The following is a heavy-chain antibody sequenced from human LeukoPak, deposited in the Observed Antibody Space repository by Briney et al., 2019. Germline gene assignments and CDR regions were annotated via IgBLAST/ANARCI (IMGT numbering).Heavy chain of an antibody. J-gene: IGHJ4*02. D-gene: IGHD3-22*01. CDR2: INHSGST. CDR3: ARGRRRGFYYDSSGYYSTPLDY. Sequence: SETLSLTCAVFGASFDGYYWTWIRQSPGKGLEWIGEINHSGSTNYNPSLKSRVTISVDTSKNQFSLKLSSVTAADTAVYYCARGRRRGFYYDSSGYYSTPLDYWGQGTLVTVSS. CDR1: GASFDGYY. V-gene: IGHV4-34*01.